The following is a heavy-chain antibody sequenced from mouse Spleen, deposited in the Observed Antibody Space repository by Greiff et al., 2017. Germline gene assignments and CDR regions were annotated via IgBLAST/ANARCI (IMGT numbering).Heavy chain of an antibody. V-gene: IGHV5-9-2*01. CDR3: ARQEVWDGSSYGY. D-gene: IGHD1-1*01. J-gene: IGHJ2*01. CDR1: GFTFSSYG. Sequence: EVMLVESGGGLVKPGGSLKLSCAASGFTFSSYGMSWVRQTPEKRLEWVATISGGGSYTYYPDSVKGRFTISRDNAKNNLYLQMSSLRSEDTALYYCARQEVWDGSSYGYWGQGTTLTVSS. CDR2: ISGGGSYT.